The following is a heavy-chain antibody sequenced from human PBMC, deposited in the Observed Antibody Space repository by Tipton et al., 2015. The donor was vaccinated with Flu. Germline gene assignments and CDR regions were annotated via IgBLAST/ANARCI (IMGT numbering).Heavy chain of an antibody. Sequence: QLVQSGGGLVKPGGSLRLSCAASGFTFSGYGMHWVRQAPGKGLEWVAFIRHDESDKYYADSVKGRFTISRDNSKNALYLLINSLRPEDTAVYYCAKDGWDTSGWYPFDYWGQGTLVTVSS. CDR2: IRHDESDK. CDR1: GFTFSGYG. D-gene: IGHD6-19*01. V-gene: IGHV3-30*02. J-gene: IGHJ4*02. CDR3: AKDGWDTSGWYPFDY.